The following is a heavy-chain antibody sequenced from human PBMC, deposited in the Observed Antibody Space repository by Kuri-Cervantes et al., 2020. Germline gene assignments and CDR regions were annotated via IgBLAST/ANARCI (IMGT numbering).Heavy chain of an antibody. V-gene: IGHV1-3*01. Sequence: ASVKVSCKASGYTFTSYAMHWVRQAPGQRLEWMGWINAGNGNTKYSQKFQGRVTITRDTSASTAYMELSSLRSEDTAVYYCARARPAMAGSSHDPFDIWGQGTMVTVSS. CDR3: ARARPAMAGSSHDPFDI. D-gene: IGHD6-19*01. J-gene: IGHJ3*02. CDR2: INAGNGNT. CDR1: GYTFTSYA.